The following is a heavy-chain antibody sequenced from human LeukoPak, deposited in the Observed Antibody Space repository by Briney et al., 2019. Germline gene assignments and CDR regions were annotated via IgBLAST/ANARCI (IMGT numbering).Heavy chain of an antibody. CDR1: GYTSTSYG. J-gene: IGHJ6*03. CDR2: ISAYNGNT. Sequence: ASVKVSCKASGYTSTSYGISWVRQAPGQGLEWMGWISAYNGNTNYAQKLQGRVTMTTDTSTSTAYMELRGLRSDDTAVYYCARDPRVVTPDYYYYYMDVWGKGTTVTVSS. V-gene: IGHV1-18*01. CDR3: ARDPRVVTPDYYYYYMDV. D-gene: IGHD4-23*01.